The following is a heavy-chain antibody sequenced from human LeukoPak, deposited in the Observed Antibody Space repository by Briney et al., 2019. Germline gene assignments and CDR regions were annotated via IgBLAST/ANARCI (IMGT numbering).Heavy chain of an antibody. CDR3: VREFDC. CDR2: IKEDGSEK. Sequence: GGSLRLSCAASGFSFSRSWMSWVRQAPGKGLEWVANIKEDGSEKQYVDSVKGRFTISRDNAKNSLYLQMNSLRAEDTAVYFCVREFDCWGQGTLVTVSS. J-gene: IGHJ4*02. V-gene: IGHV3-7*01. CDR1: GFSFSRSW.